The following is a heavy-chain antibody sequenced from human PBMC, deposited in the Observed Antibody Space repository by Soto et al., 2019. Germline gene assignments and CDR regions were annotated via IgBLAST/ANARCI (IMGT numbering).Heavy chain of an antibody. V-gene: IGHV2-5*02. CDR2: IYWDDDK. CDR1: GFSLSTSGVG. CDR3: AHRGSSVSARGWFDP. D-gene: IGHD6-19*01. J-gene: IGHJ5*02. Sequence: QITLKESGPPLVKPTQTLTLTCTFSGFSLSTSGVGVGWIRQPPGKALEWLALIYWDDDKRYSPSLKSRLTITKDTSKNQVILTMTNMDPGDTATYYSAHRGSSVSARGWFDPWGQGTLVTVSS.